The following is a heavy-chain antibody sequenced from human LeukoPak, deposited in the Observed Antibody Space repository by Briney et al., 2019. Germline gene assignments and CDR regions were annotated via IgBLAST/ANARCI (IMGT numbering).Heavy chain of an antibody. CDR3: ARDPYSGNYGNYYYYYMDV. V-gene: IGHV3-21*01. J-gene: IGHJ6*03. CDR2: ITSSGTYI. D-gene: IGHD1-26*01. CDR1: GFTLSSYT. Sequence: GGSLRLSCAVSGFTLSSYTINWVGQAPGRALEGVSSITSSGTYIFYADSVKGRFTISRDNAKNSLYLQMNSLGPEDTAVYYCARDPYSGNYGNYYYYYMDVWGKGTTVTISS.